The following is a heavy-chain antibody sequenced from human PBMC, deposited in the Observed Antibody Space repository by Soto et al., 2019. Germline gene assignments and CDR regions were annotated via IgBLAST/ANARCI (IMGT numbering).Heavy chain of an antibody. D-gene: IGHD1-1*01. CDR3: ARVSRNTPDNNYYYYMDV. V-gene: IGHV3-48*01. J-gene: IGHJ6*03. CDR2: ISSSSSTI. CDR1: GFTFSSYS. Sequence: GGSLRLSCAASGFTFSSYSMNWVRQAPGKGLEWVSYISSSSSTIYYADSVKGRFTISRDNAKNSLYLQMNSLRAEDTAVYYCARVSRNTPDNNYYYYMDVWGKGTTVTVSS.